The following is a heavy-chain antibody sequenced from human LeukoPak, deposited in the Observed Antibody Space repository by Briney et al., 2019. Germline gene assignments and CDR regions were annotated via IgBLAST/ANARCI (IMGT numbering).Heavy chain of an antibody. Sequence: GGSLRLSCAASGFTFSNYAMGWVRQAPGKGLEWVSAISGSGGSTYYADSVKGRFTISRDNSKNTLYLQMNSLRAEDTAVYYCAKGHSSSWPPGYWGQGTLVTVSS. CDR3: AKGHSSSWPPGY. CDR1: GFTFSNYA. CDR2: ISGSGGST. J-gene: IGHJ4*02. D-gene: IGHD6-13*01. V-gene: IGHV3-23*01.